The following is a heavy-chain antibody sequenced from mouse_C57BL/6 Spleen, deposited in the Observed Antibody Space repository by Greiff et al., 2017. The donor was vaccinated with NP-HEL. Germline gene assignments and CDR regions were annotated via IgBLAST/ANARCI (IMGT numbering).Heavy chain of an antibody. J-gene: IGHJ1*03. Sequence: VQLQQSDAELVKPGASVKISCKASGYTFTDHTIHWMKQRPEQGLEWIGYIYPRDGSTKYNEKFKGKATLTADKSSSTAYMQLNSLTSEDSAVYFCAINRITTIVAHWYFDVWGTGTTVTVSS. CDR3: AINRITTIVAHWYFDV. V-gene: IGHV1-78*01. CDR1: GYTFTDHT. D-gene: IGHD1-1*01. CDR2: IYPRDGST.